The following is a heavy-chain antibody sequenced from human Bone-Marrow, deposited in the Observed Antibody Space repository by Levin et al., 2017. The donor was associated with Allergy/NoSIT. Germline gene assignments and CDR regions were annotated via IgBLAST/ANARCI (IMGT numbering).Heavy chain of an antibody. CDR3: ARDKVRGLELWNDGMDV. CDR1: GFTFSTYS. V-gene: IGHV3-21*01. Sequence: KPGGSLRLSCAASGFTFSTYSMNWVRQAPGKGLEWVSSISTSSSYIYYADSVKGRFTISRDNAKNSLYLQMNSLRAEDTAVYYCARDKVRGLELWNDGMDVWGQGTTVTVSS. J-gene: IGHJ6*02. CDR2: ISTSSSYI. D-gene: IGHD1-7*01.